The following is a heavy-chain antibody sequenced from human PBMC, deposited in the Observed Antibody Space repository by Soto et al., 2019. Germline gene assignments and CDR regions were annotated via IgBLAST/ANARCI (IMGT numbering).Heavy chain of an antibody. D-gene: IGHD3-10*01. J-gene: IGHJ5*02. CDR2: IIPIFGTA. CDR1: GGTFSSYA. V-gene: IGHV1-69*01. Sequence: QVQLVQSGAEVKKPGSSVKVSCKASGGTFSSYAISWVRQAPGQGLEWMGGIIPIFGTANYAQKFPGRVTITAGESTSTAYMELNSLRSENTAVYYCARDAVRGVITPPGEAWCFDPWGQGTLVTVSS. CDR3: ARDAVRGVITPPGEAWCFDP.